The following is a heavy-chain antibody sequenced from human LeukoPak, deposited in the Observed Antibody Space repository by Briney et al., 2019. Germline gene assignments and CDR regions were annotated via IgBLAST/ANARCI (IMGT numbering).Heavy chain of an antibody. CDR1: GGTFSSYA. D-gene: IGHD2-2*01. Sequence: SVKVSCKASGGTFSSYAISWVRQAPGQGLEWMGGIIPIFGTANYAQKFQGRVTITADKSTSTAYMELSSLGSEDTAVYYCARDSGADIVVVPAASDYWGQGTLVTVSS. CDR2: IIPIFGTA. J-gene: IGHJ4*02. V-gene: IGHV1-69*06. CDR3: ARDSGADIVVVPAASDY.